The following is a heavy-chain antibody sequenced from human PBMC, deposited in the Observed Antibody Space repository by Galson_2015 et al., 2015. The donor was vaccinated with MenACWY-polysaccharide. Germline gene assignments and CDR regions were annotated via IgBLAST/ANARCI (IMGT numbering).Heavy chain of an antibody. D-gene: IGHD5-18*01. J-gene: IGHJ4*02. CDR3: ARVPGYSYGYYDW. Sequence: SLRLSCAASGFTFSTYSMNWVRQAPGKGLEWVSYISSSSSTIYYADPVKGRFTISRDNAKNSLYLQMNTLRDEDTAVYYCARVPGYSYGYYDWWGQGTLVTVSS. CDR2: ISSSSSTI. CDR1: GFTFSTYS. V-gene: IGHV3-48*02.